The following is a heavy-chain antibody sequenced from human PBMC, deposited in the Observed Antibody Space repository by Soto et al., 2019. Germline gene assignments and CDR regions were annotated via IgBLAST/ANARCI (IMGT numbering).Heavy chain of an antibody. CDR3: ASSTPRIWFGELNWFDP. Sequence: SETLSLTCTVSGGSISSYCWSWIRQPPGKGLEWIGYIYYSGSTNYNPSLKSRVTRSVDTSKNQFSLKLSSVTAADAAVYYWASSTPRIWFGELNWFDPWGQGTLVTVSS. CDR2: IYYSGST. V-gene: IGHV4-59*08. D-gene: IGHD3-10*01. CDR1: GGSISSYC. J-gene: IGHJ5*02.